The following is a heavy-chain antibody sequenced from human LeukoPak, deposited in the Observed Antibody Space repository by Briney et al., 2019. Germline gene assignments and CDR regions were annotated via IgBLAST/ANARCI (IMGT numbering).Heavy chain of an antibody. Sequence: GRSLRLSCAASGFTFSSYGMHWVRQAPGKGLEWVSVISYDGSNKYYADSVKGRFTISRDNSKNTLYLQMNSLRAEDTAVYYCAKDGDILTGPDYWGQGTLVTVSS. V-gene: IGHV3-30*18. J-gene: IGHJ4*02. CDR1: GFTFSSYG. CDR2: ISYDGSNK. D-gene: IGHD3-9*01. CDR3: AKDGDILTGPDY.